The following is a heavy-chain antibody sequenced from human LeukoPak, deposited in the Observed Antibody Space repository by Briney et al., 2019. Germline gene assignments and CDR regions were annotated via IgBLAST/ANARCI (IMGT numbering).Heavy chain of an antibody. D-gene: IGHD3-3*01. V-gene: IGHV4-34*01. CDR2: INHSGST. CDR3: ARDDFWSGYGPLDY. CDR1: GGSFSGYY. Sequence: PSETLSLTCDVYGGSFSGYYWSWIRQPPGKGLEWIGEINHSGSTNYNPSLKSRVTISVDTSKNQFSLKLSSVTAADTAVYYCARDDFWSGYGPLDYWGQGTLVTVSS. J-gene: IGHJ4*02.